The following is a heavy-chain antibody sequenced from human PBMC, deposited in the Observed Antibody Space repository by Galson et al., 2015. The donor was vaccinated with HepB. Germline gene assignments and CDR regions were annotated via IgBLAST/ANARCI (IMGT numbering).Heavy chain of an antibody. CDR3: VRVDVITVGYDYFDS. V-gene: IGHV4-38-2*01. CDR1: GYSISTGYY. J-gene: IGHJ4*02. CDR2: IYHSGNT. D-gene: IGHD1-26*01. Sequence: ETLSLTCAVSGYSISTGYYWGWLRQPPGKGLEWIGSIYHSGNTYYNPSLRGRVIISVDTSTNQFSLNLTSVTAADTAVYYCVRVDVITVGYDYFDSWGQGTMLTVSS.